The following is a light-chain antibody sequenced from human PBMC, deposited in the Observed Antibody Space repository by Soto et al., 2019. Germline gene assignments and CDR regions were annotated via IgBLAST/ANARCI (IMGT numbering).Light chain of an antibody. CDR2: AAY. Sequence: DIPMTQSPSSVSASVGDRVTISCRASQDISNWLAWYQQKPGEAPKFLIYAAYNLQSGVPSKFSVSGSGTEFTLTISSLQPEDFAVYYCQQARRFPITFGQGIRLEIK. CDR1: QDISNW. V-gene: IGKV1-12*01. J-gene: IGKJ5*01. CDR3: QQARRFPIT.